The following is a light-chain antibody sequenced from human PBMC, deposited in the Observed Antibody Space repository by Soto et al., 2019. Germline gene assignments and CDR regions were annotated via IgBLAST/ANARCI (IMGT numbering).Light chain of an antibody. CDR3: QQYNDYSWT. CDR2: KAS. V-gene: IGKV1-5*03. Sequence: IPMTHSPSTLSSSIGDRVALTCRATQTIGIWLAWYQQRPEKAPRFLIYKASTMESGVPSRFSGSGSGTEFTLTMSSLQPDDYSTYYCQQYNDYSWTFGQGTKVEIK. CDR1: QTIGIW. J-gene: IGKJ1*01.